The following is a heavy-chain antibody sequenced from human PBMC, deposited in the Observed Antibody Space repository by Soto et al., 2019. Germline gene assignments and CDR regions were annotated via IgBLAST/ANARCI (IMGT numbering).Heavy chain of an antibody. CDR2: IIPILGIA. J-gene: IGHJ6*03. Sequence: SVKVSCKASGYTFTSYDINWVRQATGQGLEWMGRIIPILGIANYAQKFQGRVTITTDTSTSTAYMELRSLRSDDTAVYYCARDRASIAAPKGQRNMNVWANGTTVTVS. D-gene: IGHD6-6*01. V-gene: IGHV1-69*04. CDR1: GYTFTSYD. CDR3: ARDRASIAAPKGQRNMNV.